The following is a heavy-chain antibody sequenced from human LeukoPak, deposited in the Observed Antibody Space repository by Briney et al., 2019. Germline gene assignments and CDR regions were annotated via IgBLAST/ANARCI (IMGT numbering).Heavy chain of an antibody. CDR1: GDSISSYY. Sequence: NPSETLSLTCTVSGDSISSYYWNWIRQTAGKGLEWIGRIYSSGSTSYNPSLKSRVTMSVDTSKNRFSLKLSSVTAADTAVYYCARSPLYYYDSSLDYYYYMDVWGKGTTVTISS. CDR3: ARSPLYYYDSSLDYYYYMDV. CDR2: IYSSGST. V-gene: IGHV4-4*07. D-gene: IGHD3-22*01. J-gene: IGHJ6*03.